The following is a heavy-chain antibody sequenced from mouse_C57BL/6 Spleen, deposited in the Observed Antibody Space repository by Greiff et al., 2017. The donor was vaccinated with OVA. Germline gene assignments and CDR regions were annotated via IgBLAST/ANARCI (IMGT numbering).Heavy chain of an antibody. D-gene: IGHD4-1*01. CDR3: ARDGGPNWYYFDY. J-gene: IGHJ2*01. CDR1: GFTFRDYY. Sequence: VMLVESEGGLVQPGSSMKLSCTASGFTFRDYYMAWVRQVPEKGLEWVANINYDGSSTYYLDPLKSRFIISRDNAKNILYLQMSSLKSEDTATYYCARDGGPNWYYFDYWGQGTTLTVSS. V-gene: IGHV5-16*01. CDR2: INYDGSST.